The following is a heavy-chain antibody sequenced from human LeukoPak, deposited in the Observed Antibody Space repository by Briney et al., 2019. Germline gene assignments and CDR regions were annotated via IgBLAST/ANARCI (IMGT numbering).Heavy chain of an antibody. J-gene: IGHJ5*02. CDR2: INPSGGST. CDR3: SKGGGYQLLKYNWFDP. Sequence: ASVKVSCKASGYTFTSYYMHWVRQAPGQGLEWMGIINPSGGSTSYAQKFQGRVTMTRSTAMSTVYMELSSLRSEDTAVYYCSKGGGYQLLKYNWFDPWGQGTLVTVSS. D-gene: IGHD2-2*01. V-gene: IGHV1-46*01. CDR1: GYTFTSYY.